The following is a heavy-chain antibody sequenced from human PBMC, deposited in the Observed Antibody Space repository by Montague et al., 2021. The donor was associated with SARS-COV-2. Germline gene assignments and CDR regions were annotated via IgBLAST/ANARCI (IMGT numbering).Heavy chain of an antibody. D-gene: IGHD2-2*01. CDR3: ARRPIGYCSSTSCYADYYYGMDV. CDR1: GGSISSSSYY. Sequence: SETLSLTCTVSGGSISSSSYYWGWIRQPPRKGLEWIGSIYYSGSTYYNPSLKSRVTISVDTSKNQFSLKLSSVTAADTAVYYCARRPIGYCSSTSCYADYYYGMDVWGQGTTVTVSS. J-gene: IGHJ6*02. CDR2: IYYSGST. V-gene: IGHV4-39*01.